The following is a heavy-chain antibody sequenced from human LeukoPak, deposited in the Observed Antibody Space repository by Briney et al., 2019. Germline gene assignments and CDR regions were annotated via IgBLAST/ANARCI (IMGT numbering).Heavy chain of an antibody. V-gene: IGHV3-21*01. D-gene: IGHD6-13*01. J-gene: IGHJ4*02. CDR3: ARCDGEDGNRFIAAAGLDY. CDR1: GFSLRDYS. Sequence: GGSLRLSCAASGFSLRDYSMDWVRQAPGKGLEWVSSISSSSSYIYYADSVKGRFTISRDNAKNSLYLQMNSLRAEDTAVYYCARCDGEDGNRFIAAAGLDYWGQGTLVTVSS. CDR2: ISSSSSYI.